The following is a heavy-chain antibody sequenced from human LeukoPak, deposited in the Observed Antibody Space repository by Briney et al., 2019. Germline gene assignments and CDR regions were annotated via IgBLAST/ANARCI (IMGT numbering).Heavy chain of an antibody. V-gene: IGHV4-38-2*02. CDR3: ARTTEGYCRGRSCYSYYYYMDV. CDR1: GYSISSSYY. D-gene: IGHD2-15*01. J-gene: IGHJ6*03. Sequence: SSETLSLTCTVSGYSISSSYYWGWIRQPPGKGLEWIGSIYYSGSTYYNPSLKSRVTISVDTSKNQFSLKLSSVTAADTAVYYCARTTEGYCRGRSCYSYYYYMDVWGKGTTVTVSS. CDR2: IYYSGST.